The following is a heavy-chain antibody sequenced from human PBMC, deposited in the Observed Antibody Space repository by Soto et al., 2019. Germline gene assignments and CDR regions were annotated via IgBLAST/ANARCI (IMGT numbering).Heavy chain of an antibody. J-gene: IGHJ4*02. D-gene: IGHD2-15*01. V-gene: IGHV3-30*18. CDR2: MSYDETKK. Sequence: QVQLVESGGGVVQPGGSLRLSCATSGFSLSSYAMHWVRQAPGKGLEWVALMSYDETKKYYADSVKGRVTISRDTSKNTWFLQMNNLRVEDTAVYYCAKDRRDGDFMHILVVDFWGQGALVTVSS. CDR1: GFSLSSYA. CDR3: AKDRRDGDFMHILVVDF.